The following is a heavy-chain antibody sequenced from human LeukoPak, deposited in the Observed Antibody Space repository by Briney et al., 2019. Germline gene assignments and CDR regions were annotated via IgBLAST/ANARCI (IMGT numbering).Heavy chain of an antibody. CDR1: GYTFISYG. Sequence: ASVKVSCKASGYTFISYGLSWVRQAPGQGLEWMGWISAYNGNTNYAQNLQGRVTMTTDTSTSTASMELRSLRSDDTAVYYCARVFTAGYSSSWYQDYWGQGTLDTVSS. J-gene: IGHJ4*02. CDR2: ISAYNGNT. V-gene: IGHV1-18*01. CDR3: ARVFTAGYSSSWYQDY. D-gene: IGHD6-13*01.